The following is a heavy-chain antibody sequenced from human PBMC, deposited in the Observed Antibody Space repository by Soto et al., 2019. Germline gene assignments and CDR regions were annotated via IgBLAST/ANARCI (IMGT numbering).Heavy chain of an antibody. J-gene: IGHJ4*02. Sequence: QVQLVQSGAEVKKPGSSVKVSCKTSGGTFSTYSIVWVRQAPGEGLEWMGGIIPIFGTANYAQKFQDRVTITADKSTKTAFMELSSLKSEDTAMYYCAGSSGNNYGVGTNYYFDYWGQGTLVTVSS. V-gene: IGHV1-69*06. CDR2: IIPIFGTA. CDR3: AGSSGNNYGVGTNYYFDY. D-gene: IGHD1-26*01. CDR1: GGTFSTYS.